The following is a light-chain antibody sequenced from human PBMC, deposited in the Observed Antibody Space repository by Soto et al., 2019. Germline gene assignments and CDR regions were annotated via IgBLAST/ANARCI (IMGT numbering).Light chain of an antibody. CDR1: QSISTY. CDR2: AAS. J-gene: IGKJ4*01. Sequence: DIQMTQSPSSLSASIGDRVTITCRASQSISTYLNWYQQKPGKAPKLLIFAASSLQSGVPSRFRGSGSGTDFTLTVSSLPPEDFATYFCQQGYSTPLTFGGGTKVEIK. CDR3: QQGYSTPLT. V-gene: IGKV1-39*01.